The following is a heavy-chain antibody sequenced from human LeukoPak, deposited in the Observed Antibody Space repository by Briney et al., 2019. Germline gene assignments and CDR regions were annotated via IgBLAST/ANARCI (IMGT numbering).Heavy chain of an antibody. V-gene: IGHV1-18*01. CDR3: ARGTTDIVATITEDDAFDI. Sequence: ASVKVSCKASGYTFTSYGISWVRQAPGQGLEWMGWISAYNGNTNYAQKLQGRVTMTTDTSTSTAYMELRSLRSDDTAVYYCARGTTDIVATITEDDAFDIWGQGTMVTVSS. J-gene: IGHJ3*02. CDR2: ISAYNGNT. D-gene: IGHD5-12*01. CDR1: GYTFTSYG.